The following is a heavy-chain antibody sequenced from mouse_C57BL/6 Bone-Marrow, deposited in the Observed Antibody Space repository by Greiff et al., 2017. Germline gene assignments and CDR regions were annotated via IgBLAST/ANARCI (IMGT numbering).Heavy chain of an antibody. CDR3: ARGGNGTPFAY. Sequence: QVQLKQSGAELVMPGASVKLSCKASGYTFTSYWMHWVKQRPGQGLEWIGEIDPSDSYTIYNQKFKGKSTLTVDKSSSTAYMQLSSLTSEDSAVYYCARGGNGTPFAYWGQGTLVTVSA. CDR1: GYTFTSYW. CDR2: IDPSDSYT. J-gene: IGHJ3*01. V-gene: IGHV1-69*01. D-gene: IGHD2-1*01.